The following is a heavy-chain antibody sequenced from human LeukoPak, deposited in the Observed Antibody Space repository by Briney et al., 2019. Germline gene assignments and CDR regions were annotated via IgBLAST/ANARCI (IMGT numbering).Heavy chain of an antibody. CDR3: ARDRGGDFWSGYTIPLDAFDI. CDR1: GGSISSYY. Sequence: SETLSLTCTVSGGSISSYYWSWIRQPPGKGLEWIGYIYYSGSTNYNPSLESRVTISVGTSKNQFVLKLSQVTAADKAVYYCARDRGGDFWSGYTIPLDAFDIWGQGTMVTVSS. J-gene: IGHJ3*02. D-gene: IGHD3-3*01. CDR2: IYYSGST. V-gene: IGHV4-59*01.